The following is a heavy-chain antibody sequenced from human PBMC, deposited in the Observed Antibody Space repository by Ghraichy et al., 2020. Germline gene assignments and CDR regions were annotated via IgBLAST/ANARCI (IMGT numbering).Heavy chain of an antibody. CDR3: AKSVAVVGFHFDY. CDR1: GFRLGNYG. Sequence: GGSLRLSCVASGFRLGNYGMSWVRQAPGKGLEWVTMSRNDESEEKYADSVKGRFFIYRDNSKNTLYLQMNSLRVEDTAVYFCAKSVAVVGFHFDYWGQGSLVTFSA. J-gene: IGHJ4*02. V-gene: IGHV3-30*02. D-gene: IGHD2-2*01. CDR2: SRNDESEE.